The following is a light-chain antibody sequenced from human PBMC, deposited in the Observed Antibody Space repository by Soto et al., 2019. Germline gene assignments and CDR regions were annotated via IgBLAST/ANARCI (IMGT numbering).Light chain of an antibody. CDR1: SSNIGAGYD. CDR3: QSYAISRSGSVV. J-gene: IGLJ2*01. V-gene: IGLV1-40*01. Sequence: QSVLTQPPSVSGAPGQRVTISCTGSSSNIGAGYDVHWYQQLPGTAPKLLIYGNSNRPSGVPDRFSGSKSGTSASLAITGLQAEDGADYSCQSYAISRSGSVVFGAGTQLTVL. CDR2: GNS.